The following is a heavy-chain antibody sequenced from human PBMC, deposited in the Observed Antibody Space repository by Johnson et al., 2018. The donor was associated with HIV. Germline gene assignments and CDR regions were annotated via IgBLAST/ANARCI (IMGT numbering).Heavy chain of an antibody. CDR3: SSRPHGSGRPLDI. CDR1: GLSFGDYA. Sequence: VQLVESGGGVVQPGRSLRLSCTASGLSFGDYAMSWVRQAPGKGLEWVGFIRSKAYGGTTEYAASVKGRFTISRDDSKSIAYLQMNSLKTEDTAVYYCSSRPHGSGRPLDIWGQGTLVTVSS. D-gene: IGHD3-10*01. J-gene: IGHJ3*02. CDR2: IRSKAYGGTT. V-gene: IGHV3-49*04.